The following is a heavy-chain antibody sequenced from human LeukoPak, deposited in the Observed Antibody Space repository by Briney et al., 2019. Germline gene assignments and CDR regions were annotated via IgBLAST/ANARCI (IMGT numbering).Heavy chain of an antibody. V-gene: IGHV3-11*01. D-gene: IGHD3-22*01. CDR2: ISSSGSTI. Sequence: GGSLRLSCAASGFTFSDYYMSWIRQAPGKGLEWVSYISSSGSTIYYADSVKGRFTISRNNAKNSLYLQMNSLRAEDTAVYYCARDRNYYDSSGLLWGQGTLVTVSS. CDR3: ARDRNYYDSSGLL. J-gene: IGHJ4*02. CDR1: GFTFSDYY.